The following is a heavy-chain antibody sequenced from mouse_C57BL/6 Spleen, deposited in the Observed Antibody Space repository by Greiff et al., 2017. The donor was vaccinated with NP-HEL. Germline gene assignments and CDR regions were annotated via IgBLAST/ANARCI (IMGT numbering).Heavy chain of an antibody. CDR3: TKGGYGSSYHFDV. D-gene: IGHD1-1*01. CDR2: IDPENGDT. V-gene: IGHV14-4*01. Sequence: EVKLQQSGAELVRPGASVKLSCTASGFNIKDDYMHWVKQRPEQGLEWIGWIDPENGDTEYASKFQGKATITADTSSNTAYLQLSSLTSEDTAVYYCTKGGYGSSYHFDVWGTGTTVTVSS. CDR1: GFNIKDDY. J-gene: IGHJ1*03.